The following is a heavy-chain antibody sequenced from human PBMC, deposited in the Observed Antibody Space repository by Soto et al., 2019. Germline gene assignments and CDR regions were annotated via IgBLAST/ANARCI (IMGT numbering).Heavy chain of an antibody. CDR3: VKDEGVCNTISCKDAFDY. D-gene: IGHD3-3*01. J-gene: IGHJ3*01. CDR2: ISWDGGYT. V-gene: IGHV3-9*01. Sequence: EVQLAESGGGLVQPGRPLRLYCEASGFSFVDYAMHWVRQVPGQGLEWVSGISWDGGYTGYADSVKGRFTISRDNAQKALYIQMNLLRVEDTALYYCVKDEGVCNTISCKDAFDYWGQGTKVTVS. CDR1: GFSFVDYA.